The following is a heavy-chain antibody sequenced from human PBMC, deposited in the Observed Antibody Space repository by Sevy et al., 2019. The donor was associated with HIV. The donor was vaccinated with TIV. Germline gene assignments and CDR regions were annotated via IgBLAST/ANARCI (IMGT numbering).Heavy chain of an antibody. CDR1: GFTFGTYA. CDR3: ARRPDFGGIIPTGLLDV. J-gene: IGHJ6*02. Sequence: GGSLRLSCAGSGFTFGTYAMTWVRQAPGKGLQWVSVISDSGRSTYYADSVQGRVTISRDNSKNTMHLHMNSLRVEDTATYYCARRPDFGGIIPTGLLDVWGQGTTVTVSS. CDR2: ISDSGRST. D-gene: IGHD3-3*01. V-gene: IGHV3-23*01.